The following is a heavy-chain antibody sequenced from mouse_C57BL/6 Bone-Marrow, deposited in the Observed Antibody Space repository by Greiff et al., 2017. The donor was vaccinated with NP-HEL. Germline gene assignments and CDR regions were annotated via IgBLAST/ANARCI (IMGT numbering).Heavy chain of an antibody. CDR3: TGYPYYYGSSWYFDV. D-gene: IGHD1-1*01. V-gene: IGHV1-15*01. J-gene: IGHJ1*03. Sequence: VKLQQSGAELVRPGASVTLSCKASGYTFTDYEMHWVKQTPVHGLEWIGAIDPETGGTAYNQKFKGKAILTADKSSSTAYMELRSLTSEDSAVYYCTGYPYYYGSSWYFDVWGTGTTVTVSS. CDR1: GYTFTDYE. CDR2: IDPETGGT.